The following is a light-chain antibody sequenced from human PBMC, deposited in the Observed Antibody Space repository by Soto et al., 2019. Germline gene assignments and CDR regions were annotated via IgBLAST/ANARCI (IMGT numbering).Light chain of an antibody. V-gene: IGKV3-20*01. CDR1: QHVNSNY. CDR2: AAS. CDR3: QQYSSSPRT. Sequence: DIVLPQSPGTLSLSPGERATLSCRASQHVNSNYLAWYQQKPGQAPRLLIYAASSRATGIPDRFSGSGSGTDFALTISRLEPEDFAVYYCQQYSSSPRTFGQGTKVDIK. J-gene: IGKJ1*01.